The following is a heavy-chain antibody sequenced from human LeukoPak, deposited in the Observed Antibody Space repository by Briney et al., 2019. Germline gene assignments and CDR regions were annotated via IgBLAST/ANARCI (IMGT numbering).Heavy chain of an antibody. D-gene: IGHD3-9*01. V-gene: IGHV3-48*04. CDR3: ARDILTGSQARFQH. Sequence: PGGSLRLSCAAPGFTFSSYSTTWVRQAPGKGLEWVSYISSSSSTIYYADSVKGRFTISRDNAKNSLYLQMNSLRAEDTAVYYCARDILTGSQARFQHWGQGTLVTVSS. J-gene: IGHJ1*01. CDR2: ISSSSSTI. CDR1: GFTFSSYS.